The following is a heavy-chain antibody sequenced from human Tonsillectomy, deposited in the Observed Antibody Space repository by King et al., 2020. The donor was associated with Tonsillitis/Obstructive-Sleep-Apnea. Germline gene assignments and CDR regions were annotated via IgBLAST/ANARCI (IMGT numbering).Heavy chain of an antibody. CDR2: ISCSSTYI. CDR3: ARDPICSGGSCYDY. CDR1: GFTFSTYS. V-gene: IGHV3-21*01. D-gene: IGHD2-15*01. Sequence: EVQLVESGGGLVKPGGSLRLSCAASGFTFSTYSMNWVRQAPGKGLEWVSSISCSSTYIYYADSLKGRFTISRDNAKNSLYLQMHTLRAEDTAVYYCARDPICSGGSCYDYWGQGTLVTVSS. J-gene: IGHJ4*02.